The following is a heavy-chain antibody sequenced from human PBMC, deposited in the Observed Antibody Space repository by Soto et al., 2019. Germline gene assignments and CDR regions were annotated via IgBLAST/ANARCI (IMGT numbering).Heavy chain of an antibody. J-gene: IGHJ6*02. CDR2: TIPIFGTA. CDR1: GRTFSSYA. V-gene: IGHV1-69*06. Sequence: SVKVSCKASGRTFSSYAISWVRQAPGQGLEWMGGTIPIFGTANYAQKFQGRVTITADKSTSTAYMELSSLRSEDTAVYYCARAPRAAAGSYYYYGMDVWGRGTTFTV. D-gene: IGHD6-13*01. CDR3: ARAPRAAAGSYYYYGMDV.